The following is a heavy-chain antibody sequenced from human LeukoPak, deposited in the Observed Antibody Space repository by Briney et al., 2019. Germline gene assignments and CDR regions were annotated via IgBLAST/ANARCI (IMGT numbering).Heavy chain of an antibody. V-gene: IGHV3-7*01. CDR3: ARDLRGIYSSGARGY. Sequence: GGSLRLSCAASGFTFSSYWMSWVRQAPGKGLEWVANIKQDGSEKYYVDSVKGRFTISRDNAKNSLYLQMNSLRAEDTAVYYCARDLRGIYSSGARGYWGQGTLVTVSS. CDR1: GFTFSSYW. D-gene: IGHD6-19*01. CDR2: IKQDGSEK. J-gene: IGHJ4*02.